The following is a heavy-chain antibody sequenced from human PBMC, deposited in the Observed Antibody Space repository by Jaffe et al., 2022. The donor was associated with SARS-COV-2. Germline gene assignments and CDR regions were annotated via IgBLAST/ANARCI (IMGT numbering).Heavy chain of an antibody. CDR1: GGSISNSSYY. J-gene: IGHJ4*02. CDR3: ARRFFVSSGFDF. Sequence: QLQLQESGPGLVKPSETLSLTCTVSGGSISNSSYYWGWVRQPPGKGLEWIGSIHYSGSTYYNPSLKSRVTISVDTSKNQFSLKLSSVTATDTAVFYCARRFFVSSGFDFWGQGTLVTVSS. CDR2: IHYSGST. D-gene: IGHD6-19*01. V-gene: IGHV4-39*01.